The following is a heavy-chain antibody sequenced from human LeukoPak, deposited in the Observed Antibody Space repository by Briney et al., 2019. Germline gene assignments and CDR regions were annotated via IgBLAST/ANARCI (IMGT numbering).Heavy chain of an antibody. J-gene: IGHJ4*02. D-gene: IGHD3-22*01. V-gene: IGHV4-39*07. CDR1: GGSISSSSYY. CDR2: IYYSGST. Sequence: SETLSLTCTVSGGSISSSSYYWGWIRQPPGKGLEWIGSIYYSGSTCYNPSLKSRVTISVDTSKNQFSLKLSSVTAADTAVYYCARVDSSGYHPFDYWGQGTLVTVSS. CDR3: ARVDSSGYHPFDY.